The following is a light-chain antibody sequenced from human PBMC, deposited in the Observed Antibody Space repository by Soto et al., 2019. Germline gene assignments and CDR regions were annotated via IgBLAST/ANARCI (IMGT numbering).Light chain of an antibody. CDR3: QDRSNWPLFT. Sequence: IVLTQSPATLSLSPGERATLSCRASQNAHTSLAWYRQKPGPAPRLLIYDAFKRAAGIPARFSGAGSGTDFTLTIYSLEAEDSGIYYCQDRSNWPLFTCGGGTKV. CDR1: QNAHTS. J-gene: IGKJ4*01. CDR2: DAF. V-gene: IGKV3-11*01.